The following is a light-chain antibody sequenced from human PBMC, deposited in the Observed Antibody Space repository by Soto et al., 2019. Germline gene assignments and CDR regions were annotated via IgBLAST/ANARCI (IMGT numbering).Light chain of an antibody. CDR2: ANT. V-gene: IGLV1-40*01. Sequence: QSVLTQPTSVSGAPWHRVTISCTVSSSKIGAGYDVHWYHQLPVTAPKLLIYANTNRPSGVPDRFSRSKSGTSASLAITGLRAEDEADYYCQSYDSSLSGYVLGTGTKVTVL. CDR1: SSKIGAGYD. J-gene: IGLJ1*01. CDR3: QSYDSSLSGYV.